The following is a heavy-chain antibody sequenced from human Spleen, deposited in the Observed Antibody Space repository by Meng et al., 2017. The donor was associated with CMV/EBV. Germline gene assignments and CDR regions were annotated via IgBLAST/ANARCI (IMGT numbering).Heavy chain of an antibody. J-gene: IGHJ5*02. CDR2: IIPIFGTA. CDR1: TCSSYA. Sequence: TCSSYASSWVRQAPGQGLEWMGGIIPIFGTANYAQKFQGRVTITTDESTSTAYMELSSLRSEDTAVYYCAREPYCSSTSCYLNWFDPWGQGTLVTVSS. D-gene: IGHD2-2*01. V-gene: IGHV1-69*05. CDR3: AREPYCSSTSCYLNWFDP.